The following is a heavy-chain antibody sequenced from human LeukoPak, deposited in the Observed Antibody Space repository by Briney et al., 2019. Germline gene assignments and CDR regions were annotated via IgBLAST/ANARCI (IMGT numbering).Heavy chain of an antibody. Sequence: SETLSLTCTVSGGSISSYYWSWIRQPAGKGLEWIGRIYTSGSTNYNPSLKSRVTMSVDTSKNQFSLKLSSVTAADTAVYYCARDLHEFWSGYYRGSFYYYYGMDVWGQGTTVTVSS. J-gene: IGHJ6*02. CDR3: ARDLHEFWSGYYRGSFYYYYGMDV. CDR1: GGSISSYY. CDR2: IYTSGST. V-gene: IGHV4-4*07. D-gene: IGHD3-3*01.